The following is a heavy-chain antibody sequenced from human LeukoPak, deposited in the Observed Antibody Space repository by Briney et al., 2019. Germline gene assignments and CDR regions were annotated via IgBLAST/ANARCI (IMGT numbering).Heavy chain of an antibody. CDR3: AKDLRIAAAGTHYYYGMDV. Sequence: QSGGSLRLSCAASGFTFDDYAMHWVRQAPGKGLEWVSLISGDGGSTYYADSVKGRFTISRDNSKNSLYLQMNSLRTEDTALYYCAKDLRIAAAGTHYYYGMDVWGQGTTVTVSS. V-gene: IGHV3-43*02. CDR2: ISGDGGST. J-gene: IGHJ6*02. CDR1: GFTFDDYA. D-gene: IGHD6-13*01.